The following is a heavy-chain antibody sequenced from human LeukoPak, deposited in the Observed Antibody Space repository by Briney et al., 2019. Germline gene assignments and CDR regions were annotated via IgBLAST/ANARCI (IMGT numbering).Heavy chain of an antibody. CDR1: GSTFSSYA. V-gene: IGHV3-23*01. J-gene: IGHJ4*02. D-gene: IGHD3-16*02. Sequence: PGGSLRLSCAASGSTFSSYAMSWVRQAPGKGLEWVSAISGSGGSTYYADSVKGRFTISRDNSKNTLYLQMNSLRAEDTAVYYCASSFGGVIAALDFWGQGTLVTVSS. CDR2: ISGSGGST. CDR3: ASSFGGVIAALDF.